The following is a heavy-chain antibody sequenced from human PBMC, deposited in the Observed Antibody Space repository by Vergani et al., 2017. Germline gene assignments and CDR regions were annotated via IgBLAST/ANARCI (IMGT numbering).Heavy chain of an antibody. CDR1: GFTFSSYS. V-gene: IGHV3-21*01. CDR3: ASLVSSLAGTH. D-gene: IGHD6-19*01. J-gene: IGHJ4*02. CDR2: ISSSSSYI. Sequence: EVQLVESGGGLVKPGGSLRLSCAASGFTFSSYSMNWVRQAPGKGLEWVSSISSSSSYIYYADSVKGRFTISRDNAKNSLYLQMNSLRVEDTAVYYCASLVSSLAGTHWGQGTLVTVSS.